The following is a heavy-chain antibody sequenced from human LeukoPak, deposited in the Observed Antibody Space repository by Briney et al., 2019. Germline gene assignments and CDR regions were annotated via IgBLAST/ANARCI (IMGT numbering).Heavy chain of an antibody. V-gene: IGHV4-30-4*01. J-gene: IGHJ5*02. Sequence: PSQTLSLTCTVSGGSISSGDYYWSWIRQPPGKALEWIAYMYYSGSTYYNPSLKSRVTTSADTSKNQLSLKLSSVTAADTAVYYCARPYYYDSRIDPWGQGILVTVSS. CDR2: MYYSGST. CDR3: ARPYYYDSRIDP. CDR1: GGSISSGDYY. D-gene: IGHD3-22*01.